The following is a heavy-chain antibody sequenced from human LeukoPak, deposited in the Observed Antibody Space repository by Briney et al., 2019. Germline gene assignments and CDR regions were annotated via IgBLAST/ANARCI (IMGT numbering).Heavy chain of an antibody. J-gene: IGHJ4*02. CDR1: GFTFSNSA. D-gene: IGHD3-9*01. CDR2: ITGSVGNT. CDR3: AKSAASDVLTGYYVPDF. Sequence: GSLRLSCEASGFTFSNSAMTWVRQAPGKGLEWVSAITGSVGNTYYADSVKGRFTISRDNSKNTLYLQMNSLRAEDTAVYYCAKSAASDVLTGYYVPDFWGQGTLVTVSS. V-gene: IGHV3-23*01.